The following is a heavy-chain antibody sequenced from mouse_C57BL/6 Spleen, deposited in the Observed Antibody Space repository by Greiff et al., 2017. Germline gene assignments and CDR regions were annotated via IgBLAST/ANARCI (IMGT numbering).Heavy chain of an antibody. J-gene: IGHJ2*01. V-gene: IGHV1-15*01. Sequence: QVQLQQSGAELVRPGASVTLSCKASGYTFTDYEMHWVKQTPVHGLEWIGAIDPETGGTAYNQKFKGKAILTADKSSSTAYMELRSLTSEDSAVYYCTRREYYYGSLVYFDYWGQGTTLTVSS. CDR1: GYTFTDYE. CDR2: IDPETGGT. D-gene: IGHD1-1*01. CDR3: TRREYYYGSLVYFDY.